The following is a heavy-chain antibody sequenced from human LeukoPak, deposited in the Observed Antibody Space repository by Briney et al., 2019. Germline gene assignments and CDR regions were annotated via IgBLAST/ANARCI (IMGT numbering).Heavy chain of an antibody. CDR3: ARGDGYDFFDY. V-gene: IGHV3-21*01. Sequence: GGSLRLSCAASGFTVSSNYMSWVRQAPGKGLEWVASIRSSSSYIQYADSVKGRFTISRDNAKNSLFLQMNSLRVEDTAVYYCARGDGYDFFDYWGQGTLVTVSS. D-gene: IGHD5-24*01. CDR2: IRSSSSYI. CDR1: GFTVSSNY. J-gene: IGHJ4*02.